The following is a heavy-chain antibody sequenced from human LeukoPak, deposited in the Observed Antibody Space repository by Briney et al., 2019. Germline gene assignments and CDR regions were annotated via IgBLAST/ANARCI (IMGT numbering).Heavy chain of an antibody. J-gene: IGHJ4*02. D-gene: IGHD5-18*01. V-gene: IGHV3-7*01. CDR3: ARGNRIQLWQNSGAQPGSDY. Sequence: PGGSLRLSCAASGFTFSSYWMSWVRQAPGKGLEWVANIKQDGSEKYYVDSVKGRFTISRDNAKNSLYLQMNSLRAEDTAVYYCARGNRIQLWQNSGAQPGSDYWGQGTLVTVSS. CDR2: IKQDGSEK. CDR1: GFTFSSYW.